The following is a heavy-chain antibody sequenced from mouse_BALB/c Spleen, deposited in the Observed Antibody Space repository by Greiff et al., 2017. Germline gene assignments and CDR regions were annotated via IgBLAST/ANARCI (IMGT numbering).Heavy chain of an antibody. CDR3: ARLGAVYAMDY. Sequence: EVKLVESGGDLVKPGGSLKLSCAASGFTFSSYGMSWVRQTPDKRLEWVAEISSGGSYTYYPDTVTGRFTISRDNAKNTLYLEMSSLRSEDTAMYYCARLGAVYAMDYWGQGTSVTVSS. J-gene: IGHJ4*01. V-gene: IGHV5-9-4*01. CDR2: ISSGGSYT. CDR1: GFTFSSYG.